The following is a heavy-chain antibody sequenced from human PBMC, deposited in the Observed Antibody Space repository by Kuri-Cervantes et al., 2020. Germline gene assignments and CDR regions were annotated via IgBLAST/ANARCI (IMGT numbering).Heavy chain of an antibody. CDR1: GFTFSSYA. J-gene: IGHJ6*02. Sequence: GESLKISCAASGFTFSSYAMSWVRQAPGKGLGWVSAISGSGGSTYYADSVKGRFTISRDNSKNTLYLQMNSLRAEDTAVYYCARDWRLRYFDWLDYGMDVWGQGTTVTVSS. V-gene: IGHV3-23*01. D-gene: IGHD3-9*01. CDR2: ISGSGGST. CDR3: ARDWRLRYFDWLDYGMDV.